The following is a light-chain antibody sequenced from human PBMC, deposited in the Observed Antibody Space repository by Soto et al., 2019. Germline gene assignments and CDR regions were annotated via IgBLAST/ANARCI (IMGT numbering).Light chain of an antibody. Sequence: QSALTQPASVSESPGQSSTISGTGTSTDVGAYNYVSWYQQYPGKAPKLMIYEVNYRPSGVSNRFSGSKSGNTASLTISGLQAEDEAAYYCSSYTSSRTLVFGGGTQVTVL. CDR2: EVN. CDR1: STDVGAYNY. CDR3: SSYTSSRTLV. V-gene: IGLV2-14*01. J-gene: IGLJ2*01.